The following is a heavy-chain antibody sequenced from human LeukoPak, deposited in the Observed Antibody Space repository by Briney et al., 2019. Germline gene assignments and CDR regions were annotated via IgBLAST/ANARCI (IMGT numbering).Heavy chain of an antibody. Sequence: MSGGSLRLSCAASGFTFSPYVMHWVRQAPGKGLEWVSSITSSSSDISYADSVKGRFTVSRDNAKNSLYLRMNSLRVEDTAVYYCAREFYYGSGSDYWGQGTLVTVSS. J-gene: IGHJ4*02. CDR2: ITSSSSDI. CDR1: GFTFSPYV. D-gene: IGHD3-10*01. V-gene: IGHV3-21*01. CDR3: AREFYYGSGSDY.